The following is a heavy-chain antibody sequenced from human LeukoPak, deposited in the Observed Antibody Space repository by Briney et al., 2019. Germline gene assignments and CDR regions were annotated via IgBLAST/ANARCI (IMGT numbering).Heavy chain of an antibody. CDR2: TYYKSKWYN. CDR1: GDSVSSNSAA. D-gene: IGHD3-22*01. Sequence: SQTLSLTCAISGDSVSSNSAAWNWIRQSPSRGLEWLGRTYYKSKWYNDYAVSVKSRITINPDTSKNQFSLQLNSVTPEDTAVYYCARVLSSDSSGYSRGYFDYWGQGTLVTVSS. CDR3: ARVLSSDSSGYSRGYFDY. J-gene: IGHJ4*02. V-gene: IGHV6-1*01.